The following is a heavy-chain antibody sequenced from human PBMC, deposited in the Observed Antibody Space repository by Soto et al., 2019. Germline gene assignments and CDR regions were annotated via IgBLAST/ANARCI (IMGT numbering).Heavy chain of an antibody. V-gene: IGHV4-59*08. D-gene: IGHD4-17*01. Sequence: SETLSLTCTVSGGSISSYYWSWIRQPPGKGLEWIGYIYYSGSTNYNPSLKSRVTISVDTSKNQFSLKLSSVTAADTAVYYCARQTHDYEYWFDPWGQGTLVTVS. CDR2: IYYSGST. CDR1: GGSISSYY. J-gene: IGHJ5*02. CDR3: ARQTHDYEYWFDP.